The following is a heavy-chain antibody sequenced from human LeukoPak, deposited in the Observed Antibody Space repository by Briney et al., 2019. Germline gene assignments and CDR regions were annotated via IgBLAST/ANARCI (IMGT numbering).Heavy chain of an antibody. CDR2: VYYSGST. CDR1: VDSIFLSFYF. D-gene: IGHD6-19*01. V-gene: IGHV4-39*07. J-gene: IGHJ4*02. CDR3: ARGALYSGWSYYFDY. Sequence: SETLSLACSVSVDSIFLSFYFWGWFRQPPGKALEWLESVYYSGSTSYTPSLKSRVSMSVDMSKNHFSLRLRSVTAAATAMYYCARGALYSGWSYYFDYWGQGSQVTASS.